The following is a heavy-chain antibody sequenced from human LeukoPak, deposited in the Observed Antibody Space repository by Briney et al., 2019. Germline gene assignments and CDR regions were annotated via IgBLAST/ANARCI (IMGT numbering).Heavy chain of an antibody. J-gene: IGHJ6*02. CDR2: ISAYNGNT. D-gene: IGHD4-23*01. V-gene: IGHV1-18*01. CDR3: ARVSHYGGNSRTLDYYYYGMDV. Sequence: GASVKVSCKASGYTFTSYGISWVRQAPGQGLEWMGWISAYNGNTNYAQKLQGRVTMTTDTSTSIAYMELRSLRSDDTAVYYCARVSHYGGNSRTLDYYYYGMDVWGQGTTVTVSS. CDR1: GYTFTSYG.